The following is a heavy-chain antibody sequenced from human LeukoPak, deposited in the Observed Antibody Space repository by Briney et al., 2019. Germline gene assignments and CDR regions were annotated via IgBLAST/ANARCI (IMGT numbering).Heavy chain of an antibody. D-gene: IGHD2-15*01. CDR3: ARDKGIGYCSGGSCYFYYYYGMDV. CDR1: GGSISSGSYY. Sequence: SETLSLTCTVSGGSISSGSYYWSWIRQPAGKGLGWIGRIYTSGSTNYNPSLKSRVTVSVDTSKNQFSLKLSSVTAADTAVYYCARDKGIGYCSGGSCYFYYYYGMDVWGQGTTVTVSS. V-gene: IGHV4-61*02. CDR2: IYTSGST. J-gene: IGHJ6*02.